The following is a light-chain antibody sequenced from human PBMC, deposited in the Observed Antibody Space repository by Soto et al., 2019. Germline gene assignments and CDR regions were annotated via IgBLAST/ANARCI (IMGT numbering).Light chain of an antibody. CDR2: EVS. CDR3: SSYKSSGTWV. J-gene: IGLJ3*02. V-gene: IGLV2-14*01. Sequence: QSALSQPASVSGSPGQSITISCTGTSSDVGDYNYVSWYQQHPGKAPKLMIYEVSSRPSGISNRFSGSKSGNTASLIISGLQAEDEADYYCSSYKSSGTWVFGGGTKLTVL. CDR1: SSDVGDYNY.